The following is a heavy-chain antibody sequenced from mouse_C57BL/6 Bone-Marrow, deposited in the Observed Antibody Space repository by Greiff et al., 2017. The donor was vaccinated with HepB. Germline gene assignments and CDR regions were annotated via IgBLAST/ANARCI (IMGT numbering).Heavy chain of an antibody. CDR2: IDPETGGT. CDR3: TRSVLIYAMDY. Sequence: QVQLQQSGAELVRPGASVTLSCKASGYTFTDYEMHWVKQTPVHGLEWIGAIDPETGGTAYNQKFKGKAILTADNSSSTAYMELRCLTSDDSAVYYCTRSVLIYAMDYWGQGTSVTVSS. V-gene: IGHV1-15*01. CDR1: GYTFTDYE. J-gene: IGHJ4*01.